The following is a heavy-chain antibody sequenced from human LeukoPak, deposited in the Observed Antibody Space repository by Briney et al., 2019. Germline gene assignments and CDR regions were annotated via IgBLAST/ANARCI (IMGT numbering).Heavy chain of an antibody. D-gene: IGHD6-13*01. Sequence: SETLSLTCTVSGGSISSYYWSWIRQPPGKGLEWIGYIYYSGSTNYNPSLKSRVTISVDTSKNQFSLKLSSVTAADTAVYYCARGDWSSSWFDYWGQGTLVTVSS. J-gene: IGHJ4*02. V-gene: IGHV4-59*01. CDR3: ARGDWSSSWFDY. CDR2: IYYSGST. CDR1: GGSISSYY.